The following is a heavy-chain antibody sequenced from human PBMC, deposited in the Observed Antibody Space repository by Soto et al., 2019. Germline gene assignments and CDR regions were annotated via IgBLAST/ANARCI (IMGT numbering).Heavy chain of an antibody. J-gene: IGHJ6*02. CDR2: IYESGTT. CDR3: ARDRGFGMDA. CDR1: GGSINGGRYY. Sequence: QVPLQESGPGLVKPSQTLSLTCTVSGGSINGGRYYWNWIRQHPGKGLEWIGYIYESGTTDYNPSRKSRVIISEATSKNQFSLRLSSVTAADTAIYYCARDRGFGMDAWGQGTMVIVSS. V-gene: IGHV4-31*03.